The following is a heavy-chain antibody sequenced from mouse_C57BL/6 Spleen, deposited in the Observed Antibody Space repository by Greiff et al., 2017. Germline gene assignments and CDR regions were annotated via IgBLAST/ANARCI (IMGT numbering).Heavy chain of an antibody. CDR1: GYTFTDYN. J-gene: IGHJ1*03. D-gene: IGHD1-1*01. CDR3: ARSLLLRYWYFDV. Sequence: EVKVVESGPELVKPGASVKIPCKASGYTFTDYNMDWVKQSHGKSLEWIGDINPNNGGTIYNQKFKGKATLTVDKSSSTAYMELRSLTSEDTAVYYCARSLLLRYWYFDVWGTGTTVTVSS. V-gene: IGHV1-18*01. CDR2: INPNNGGT.